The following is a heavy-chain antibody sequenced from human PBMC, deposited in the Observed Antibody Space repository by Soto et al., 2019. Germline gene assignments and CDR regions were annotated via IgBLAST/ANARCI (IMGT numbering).Heavy chain of an antibody. CDR2: ISAYNGNT. Sequence: ASVKVSCKASGYTFTSYGISLVRQAPGQGLEWMGWISAYNGNTNYAQKLQGRVTMTTDTSTSTAYMELRSLRSDDTAVYYCARGTEDAYYDFWSGYPSVKSAFDIWGQGTMVTVSS. V-gene: IGHV1-18*01. CDR1: GYTFTSYG. CDR3: ARGTEDAYYDFWSGYPSVKSAFDI. D-gene: IGHD3-3*01. J-gene: IGHJ3*02.